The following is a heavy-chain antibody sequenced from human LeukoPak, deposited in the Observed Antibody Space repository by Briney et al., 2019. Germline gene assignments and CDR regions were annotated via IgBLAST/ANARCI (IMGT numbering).Heavy chain of an antibody. CDR2: IYSGGST. J-gene: IGHJ4*02. Sequence: GGSLRLSCAASGFTVSSNYMSWVRQAPGKGLEWVSVIYSGGSTYYADSVKGRFTISRDNSKNTLYLQMNSLRAEDTAVYYCARGAYYYDFWSGYYPYFDYWGQGTLVTVSS. CDR1: GFTVSSNY. V-gene: IGHV3-66*01. CDR3: ARGAYYYDFWSGYYPYFDY. D-gene: IGHD3-3*01.